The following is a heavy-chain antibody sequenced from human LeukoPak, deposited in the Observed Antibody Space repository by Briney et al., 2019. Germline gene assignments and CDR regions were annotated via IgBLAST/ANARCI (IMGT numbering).Heavy chain of an antibody. CDR1: GGTFSSYA. CDR2: IIPIFGTA. J-gene: IGHJ4*02. Sequence: GASVKVSCKASGGTFSSYAISWVRQAPGQGLKWMGGIIPIFGTANYAQKFQGRVTITADESTSTAYMELSSMRSEDTAVYYCARGRNIVVVPAATPPYFDYWGQGTLVTVSS. CDR3: ARGRNIVVVPAATPPYFDY. D-gene: IGHD2-2*01. V-gene: IGHV1-69*13.